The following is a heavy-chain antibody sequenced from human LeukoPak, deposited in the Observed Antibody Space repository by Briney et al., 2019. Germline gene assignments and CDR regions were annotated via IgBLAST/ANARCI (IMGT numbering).Heavy chain of an antibody. V-gene: IGHV3-21*01. CDR3: ASENKRGYSYGSPTDAFDI. CDR2: ISSSSSYI. D-gene: IGHD5-18*01. CDR1: GFTFSSYS. J-gene: IGHJ3*02. Sequence: TGGSLRLSCAASGFTFSSYSMNWVRQAPGKGLEWVSSISSSSSYIYYADSVKGRFTISRDNAKKSLFLDMNSLRAEDTAVYYCASENKRGYSYGSPTDAFDIWGQGTMVTVSS.